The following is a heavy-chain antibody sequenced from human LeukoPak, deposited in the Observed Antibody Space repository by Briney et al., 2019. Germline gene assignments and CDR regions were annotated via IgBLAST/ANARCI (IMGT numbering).Heavy chain of an antibody. V-gene: IGHV3-53*04. CDR1: GFTVSSNY. CDR2: IYSGGST. J-gene: IGHJ4*02. Sequence: GGSLRLSCAASGFTVSSNYMSWVRQAPGKGLEWVSVIYSGGSTYYADSVKGRSTISRHNSKNTLYLQMNSLRAEDTAVYYCAREAPDYGDYFGQGTLVTVSS. CDR3: AREAPDYGDY.